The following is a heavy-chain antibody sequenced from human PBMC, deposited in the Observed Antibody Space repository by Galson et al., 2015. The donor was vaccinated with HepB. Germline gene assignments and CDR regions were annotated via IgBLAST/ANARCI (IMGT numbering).Heavy chain of an antibody. CDR1: GYFFTHFG. D-gene: IGHD3-22*01. CDR3: AREGLRGYYDSTGYFPFDY. Sequence: SVKASCKASGYFFTHFGINWVRQAPGQGLEWMGWISADNGNTKYAQKFQGRVTMTTDTSTSTAYVEVRSLRSDDTAVYYCAREGLRGYYDSTGYFPFDYWGQGSLVTVSS. J-gene: IGHJ4*02. CDR2: ISADNGNT. V-gene: IGHV1-18*01.